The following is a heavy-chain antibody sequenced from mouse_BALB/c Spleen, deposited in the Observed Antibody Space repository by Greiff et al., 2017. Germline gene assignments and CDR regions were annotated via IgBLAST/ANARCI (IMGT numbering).Heavy chain of an antibody. Sequence: QVQLKESGPGLVAPSQSLSITCTVSGFSLTSYDISWIRQPPGKGLEWLGVIWTGGGTNYNSAFMSRLSISKDNSKSQVFLKMNSLQTDDTAIYYCVRGSGLYDGYYDRYIDVWGAGTTVTVSS. V-gene: IGHV2-9-2*01. J-gene: IGHJ1*01. CDR3: VRGSGLYDGYYDRYIDV. CDR2: IWTGGGT. D-gene: IGHD2-3*01. CDR1: GFSLTSYD.